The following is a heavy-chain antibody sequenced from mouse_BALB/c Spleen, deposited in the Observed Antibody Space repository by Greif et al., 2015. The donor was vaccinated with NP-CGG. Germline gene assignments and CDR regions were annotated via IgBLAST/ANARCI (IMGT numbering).Heavy chain of an antibody. CDR1: GYAFTNYL. CDR3: ARVITGAWFAY. CDR2: INPGSGGT. Sequence: VQLQQSGAELVRPGTSVKVSCKASGYAFTNYLIEWVKQRPGQGLEWIGVINPGSGGTNYNEKFKGKATLTADKSSSTAYIQLSSLTSDDSAVYFCARVITGAWFAYWGQGTLVTVSA. J-gene: IGHJ3*01. D-gene: IGHD2-4*01. V-gene: IGHV1-54*01.